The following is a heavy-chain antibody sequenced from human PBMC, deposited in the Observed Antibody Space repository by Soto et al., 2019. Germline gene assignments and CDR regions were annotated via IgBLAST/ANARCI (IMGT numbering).Heavy chain of an antibody. CDR1: GGSFSGYY. CDR3: ATFTLRRGYSYGYLDD. J-gene: IGHJ4*02. Sequence: XETLSLPCAVDGGSFSGYYGSWIRQPPGKGLEWIGEINHSGSTNYNPSLKSRVTISVDTSKNQFSLKLSSETAADTAVYYCATFTLRRGYSYGYLDDWGQGTLVTVSS. V-gene: IGHV4-34*01. D-gene: IGHD5-18*01. CDR2: INHSGST.